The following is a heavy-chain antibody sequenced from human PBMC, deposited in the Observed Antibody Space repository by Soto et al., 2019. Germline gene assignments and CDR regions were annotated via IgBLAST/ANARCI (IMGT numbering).Heavy chain of an antibody. J-gene: IGHJ4*02. V-gene: IGHV3-30-3*01. CDR2: ISYDGRNA. Sequence: SGGSLRLSCVASGFTFSRYAMHWVRQAPGKGPEWVAVISYDGRNAFYADSMKGRFTASRDNSKNTLYLQIKSLRPEDTALFYCERDADSRYYSDYWGQGTLVTVSS. D-gene: IGHD2-15*01. CDR3: ERDADSRYYSDY. CDR1: GFTFSRYA.